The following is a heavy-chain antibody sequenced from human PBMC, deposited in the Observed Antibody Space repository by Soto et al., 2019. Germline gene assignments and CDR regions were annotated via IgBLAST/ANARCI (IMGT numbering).Heavy chain of an antibody. J-gene: IGHJ4*02. CDR1: GFTFSSYA. CDR3: AKDQMGWRQQSPPENFDY. D-gene: IGHD6-13*01. CDR2: ISGSGGST. Sequence: GGSLRLSCAASGFTFSSYAMSWVRQAPGKGLEWVSAISGSGGSTYYADSVKGRFTISRDNSKNTLYLQMNSLRAEDTAVYYCAKDQMGWRQQSPPENFDYWGQGTLVTVSS. V-gene: IGHV3-23*01.